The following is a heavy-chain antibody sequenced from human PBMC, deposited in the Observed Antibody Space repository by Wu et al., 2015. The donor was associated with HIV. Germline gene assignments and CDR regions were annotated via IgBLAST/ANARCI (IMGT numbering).Heavy chain of an antibody. CDR2: IIPMFGTL. Sequence: QVQLVQSGAEVKKPGSSVKVSCKASGGTLSHYEISWMRQAPGQGLEWMGGIIPMFGTLNYAQKFKGRLTIIADEATTTGYMELSSLRSEDTAVYYCARGVVRERNSDPWGQGTLVTVSS. V-gene: IGHV1-69*12. CDR3: ARGVVRERNSDP. J-gene: IGHJ5*02. D-gene: IGHD2-15*01. CDR1: GGTLSHYE.